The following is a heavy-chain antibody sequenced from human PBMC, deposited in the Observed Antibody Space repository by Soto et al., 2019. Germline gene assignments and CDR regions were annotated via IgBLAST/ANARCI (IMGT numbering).Heavy chain of an antibody. CDR2: ISAHNGNT. D-gene: IGHD3-10*01. CDR3: ARGGYGEY. V-gene: IGHV1-18*01. J-gene: IGHJ4*02. CDR1: GYGFTTYG. Sequence: QVHLVQSGAEVKKPGASVKVSCKGSGYGFTTYGITWVRQAPGQGLEWMAWISAHNGNTNYAQKLQGRVTVTRDTTTSTGYMELRSLRSDDTAVYYYARGGYGEYWGQGGLVPGSS.